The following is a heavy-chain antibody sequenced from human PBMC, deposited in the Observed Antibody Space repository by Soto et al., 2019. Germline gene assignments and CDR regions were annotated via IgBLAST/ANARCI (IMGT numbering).Heavy chain of an antibody. CDR3: AGTTSLQWYYIDI. J-gene: IGHJ6*03. V-gene: IGHV6-1*01. D-gene: IGHD1-7*01. CDR1: GDSVSSNSAA. CDR2: TYYRSRWYN. Sequence: SQTLSLTCAISGDSVSSNSAAWNWIRQSPSRGLEWLGRTYYRSRWYNDYAVSVKSRIIINPDTSNNQFSLHLNSVTPEDTAVYYFAGTTSLQWYYIDIWGKGSTVTGSS.